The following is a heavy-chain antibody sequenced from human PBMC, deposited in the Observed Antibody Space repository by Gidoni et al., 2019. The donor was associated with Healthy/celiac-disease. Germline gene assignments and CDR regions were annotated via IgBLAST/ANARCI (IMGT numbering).Heavy chain of an antibody. CDR2: INHSGST. J-gene: IGHJ5*02. Sequence: QVQLQQWCAGLLKPSETLSLTCATYGSSFSGYYWSWIRQPPGKGLEWIGEINHSGSTNYNPSLKGRVTISVDTSKNQFSLKLSSVTAADTAVYYCARGKGSWYGSRNWFDPWGQGTLVTVSS. CDR3: ARGKGSWYGSRNWFDP. V-gene: IGHV4-34*01. CDR1: GSSFSGYY. D-gene: IGHD6-13*01.